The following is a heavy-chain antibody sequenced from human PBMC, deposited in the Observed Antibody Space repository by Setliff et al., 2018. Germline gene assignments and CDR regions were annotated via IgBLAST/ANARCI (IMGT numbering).Heavy chain of an antibody. J-gene: IGHJ6*02. Sequence: GGSLRLSCAASGFTFSSYWMHWVRQAPGKGLVWVSRINTDGSSTSYADSVKGRFTISRDNAKNSLYLQMNSLRAEDTAVYYCARKGVMGDYMDVWGQGTTVTVSS. CDR3: ARKGVMGDYMDV. CDR2: INTDGSST. V-gene: IGHV3-74*01. CDR1: GFTFSSYW. D-gene: IGHD3-16*01.